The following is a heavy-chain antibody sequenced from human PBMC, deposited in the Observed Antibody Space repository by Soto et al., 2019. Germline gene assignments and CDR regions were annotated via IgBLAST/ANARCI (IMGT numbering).Heavy chain of an antibody. CDR3: TMYEYISASAGIRWAY. V-gene: IGHV3-15*01. J-gene: IGHJ4*02. CDR2: IKSKSNGGTT. CDR1: GFTFSNAW. Sequence: EVQLVESGGGLVKPGGSLRLSCAASGFTFSNAWMSWVRQAPGKGLEWVARIKSKSNGGTTDHAAPVKGRFTISRHDSNNTLYRQRDSLQIEHTAVYYFTMYEYISASAGIRWAYWGKGALVTVSS. D-gene: IGHD2-15*01.